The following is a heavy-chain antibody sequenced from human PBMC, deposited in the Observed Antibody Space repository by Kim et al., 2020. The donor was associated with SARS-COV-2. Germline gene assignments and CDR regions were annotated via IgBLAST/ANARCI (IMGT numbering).Heavy chain of an antibody. V-gene: IGHV4-4*07. CDR3: AWERDGFDY. J-gene: IGHJ4*01. CDR2: IYGSGST. Sequence: SETLSLTCTFSGGSISGDYWSWIRQPAGKGLEWIGRIYGSGSTFYNPSLNSLVTMSIHTSNNQISLRLSSVTAAATAVYYCAWERDGFDYCVHRTLVTVS. D-gene: IGHD2-21*02. CDR1: GGSISGDY.